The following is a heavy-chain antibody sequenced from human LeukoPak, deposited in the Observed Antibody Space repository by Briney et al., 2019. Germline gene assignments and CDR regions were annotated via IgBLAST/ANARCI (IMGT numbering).Heavy chain of an antibody. D-gene: IGHD5-18*01. J-gene: IGHJ4*02. Sequence: GASVKVSCKASGGTFNAYALTWVRQAPGQGLEWMGGVIPIYGTPIYAQKFQGRVTITADESTNTAYIELSSLKSDDTAVYYCATSLNWEIPDYLRLLDPQENWGQGTLVTVSS. V-gene: IGHV1-69*13. CDR2: VIPIYGTP. CDR1: GGTFNAYA. CDR3: ATSLNWEIPDYLRLLDPQEN.